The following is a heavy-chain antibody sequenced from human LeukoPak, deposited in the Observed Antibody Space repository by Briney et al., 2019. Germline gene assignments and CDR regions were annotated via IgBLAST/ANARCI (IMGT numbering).Heavy chain of an antibody. J-gene: IGHJ6*03. CDR1: GGSISSRNYY. D-gene: IGHD3-9*01. Sequence: PSETLSLTCTVSGGSISSRNYYWGWIRQPPGKGLEWIGEINHSESTNYNPSLKSRVTISIDTSKNQFSLKLSSVTAADTAVFYCAGRHAQRYYSYYYMDVRGKGTTVTVSS. CDR2: INHSEST. V-gene: IGHV4-39*07. CDR3: AGRHAQRYYSYYYMDV.